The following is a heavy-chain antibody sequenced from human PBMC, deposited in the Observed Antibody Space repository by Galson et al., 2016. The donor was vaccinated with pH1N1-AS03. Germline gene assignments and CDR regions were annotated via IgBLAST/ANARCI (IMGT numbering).Heavy chain of an antibody. CDR3: ARENSVVFLRGSFDY. CDR1: GFTFGDYA. V-gene: IGHV3-49*04. Sequence: SLRLSCATSGFTFGDYAVSWVRQAPGKGLEWVGFIRNKAYGGTTEYAASVEGRFIISRDDSKGVAYLQMNSLKTEDTAVYFCARENSVVFLRGSFDYWGQGTLVTVSS. D-gene: IGHD3-10*01. CDR2: IRNKAYGGTT. J-gene: IGHJ4*02.